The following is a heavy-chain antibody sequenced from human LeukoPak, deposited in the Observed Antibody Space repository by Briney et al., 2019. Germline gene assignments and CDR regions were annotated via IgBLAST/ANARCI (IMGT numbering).Heavy chain of an antibody. J-gene: IGHJ4*02. Sequence: ASVKVSCKASGYTFTSYYMHWVRQAPGQGLEWMGIINPSGGSTSYAQKFQGRVTMTRDTSTSTAYMELSSLRSEDTAVYYCARDQVRGMGVSGSYFDYWGQGTLVTVSS. D-gene: IGHD1-26*01. CDR2: INPSGGST. CDR3: ARDQVRGMGVSGSYFDY. CDR1: GYTFTSYY. V-gene: IGHV1-46*01.